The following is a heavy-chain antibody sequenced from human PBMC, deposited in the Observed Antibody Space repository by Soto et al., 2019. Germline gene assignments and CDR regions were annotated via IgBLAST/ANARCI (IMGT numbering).Heavy chain of an antibody. CDR3: ARAGCDGGTCYTLVGLRYGMDV. CDR1: GFTFSNYA. D-gene: IGHD2-15*01. Sequence: QVQRVDSGGGVVQPGRSLRLSCAASGFTFSNYAMYWVRQAPGKGLEWVAVISYDGNNKYYADSVKGRFTISRDNSKNTLYLQMNSLRAEDTAVYYCARAGCDGGTCYTLVGLRYGMDVWGQGTTVTVSS. V-gene: IGHV3-30-3*01. CDR2: ISYDGNNK. J-gene: IGHJ6*02.